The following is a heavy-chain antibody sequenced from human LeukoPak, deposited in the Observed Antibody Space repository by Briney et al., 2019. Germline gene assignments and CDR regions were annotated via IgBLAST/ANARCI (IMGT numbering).Heavy chain of an antibody. CDR1: VFTFSTYN. CDR2: IKQDGSEK. Sequence: GGSLRLSCAASVFTFSTYNMNWVRQAPGKGLEWVANIKQDGSEKYYVDSVKGRFTISRDNAKNSLYLQMNSLRAEDTAVYYCARLLVYNSGGEAFDHWGQGTLVTVSS. D-gene: IGHD1-20*01. CDR3: ARLLVYNSGGEAFDH. J-gene: IGHJ4*02. V-gene: IGHV3-7*01.